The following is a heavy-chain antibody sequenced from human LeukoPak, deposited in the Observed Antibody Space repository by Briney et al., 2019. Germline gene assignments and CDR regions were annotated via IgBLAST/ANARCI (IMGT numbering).Heavy chain of an antibody. V-gene: IGHV3-30-3*01. J-gene: IGHJ4*01. CDR3: ARDRRWFGALDY. Sequence: GGSLRLSCAASGFTFSNYAMNWVRQAPGKGLEWVAVISFDGSNTYYADSVKGRFTISSDNSKDTVFLQMYNLRPDDTAVYYCARDRRWFGALDYWGQGTLVTVSS. CDR2: ISFDGSNT. CDR1: GFTFSNYA. D-gene: IGHD3-10*01.